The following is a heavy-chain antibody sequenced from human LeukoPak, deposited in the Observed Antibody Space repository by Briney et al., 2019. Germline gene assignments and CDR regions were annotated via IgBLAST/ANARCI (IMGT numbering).Heavy chain of an antibody. V-gene: IGHV1-46*01. CDR2: INPNRGST. CDR3: ATGSHVRVYDSSAYYGHY. J-gene: IGHJ4*02. D-gene: IGHD3-22*01. Sequence: ASVKVSCKASGYTFTSYYMYWVRQAPGQGLEWMGIINPNRGSTSYAQKFQGRVTMTRDMSTSTVYMELSSLRSEDTAIYYCATGSHVRVYDSSAYYGHYWGQGTLVTVSS. CDR1: GYTFTSYY.